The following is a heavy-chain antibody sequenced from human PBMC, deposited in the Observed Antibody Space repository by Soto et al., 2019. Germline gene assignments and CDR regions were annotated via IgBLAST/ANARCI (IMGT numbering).Heavy chain of an antibody. J-gene: IGHJ4*02. V-gene: IGHV1-3*01. Sequence: ASVKVSCKASGYTFTSFPMHWVRQAPGQRLEWMGWINAGNGNTKYSQKFQGRLTITTDSSASTAYMELSSLRSEDTAVYYCARGLSGFDYWGQGTLVTVSS. D-gene: IGHD3-10*01. CDR2: INAGNGNT. CDR1: GYTFTSFP. CDR3: ARGLSGFDY.